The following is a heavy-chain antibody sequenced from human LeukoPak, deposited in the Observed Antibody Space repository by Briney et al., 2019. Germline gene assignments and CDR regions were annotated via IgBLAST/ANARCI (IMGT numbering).Heavy chain of an antibody. V-gene: IGHV3-23*01. Sequence: PGGSLRLSCAASGFTFNSYAMSWVRQAPGKGLEWVSGISASGGSTYYADSVKGRFTISRDNSKNTLYLQMNSLRAEDTAVYYCAKAGAVVVVAAKYFDYWDQGTLVTVSS. D-gene: IGHD2-15*01. J-gene: IGHJ4*02. CDR2: ISASGGST. CDR1: GFTFNSYA. CDR3: AKAGAVVVVAAKYFDY.